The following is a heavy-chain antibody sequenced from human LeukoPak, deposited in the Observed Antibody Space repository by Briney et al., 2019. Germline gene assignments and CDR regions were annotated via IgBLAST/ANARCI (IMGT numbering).Heavy chain of an antibody. J-gene: IGHJ4*02. CDR3: ARDLGQQPMLDY. CDR1: GFTFSSYS. V-gene: IGHV3-21*01. D-gene: IGHD6-13*01. CDR2: ISSSSSYI. Sequence: GGSLRLSCAASGFTFSSYSMNWVRQAPGKGLEWVSSISSSSSYIYYADSVKGRFTISRDNAKNSLYLQMNSLRAEDTAVYYCARDLGQQPMLDYWGQGTLVTVSS.